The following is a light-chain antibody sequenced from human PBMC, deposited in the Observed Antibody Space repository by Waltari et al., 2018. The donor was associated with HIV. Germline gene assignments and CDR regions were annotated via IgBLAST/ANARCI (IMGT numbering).Light chain of an antibody. CDR3: QQYNSYSYT. Sequence: DIQMTQSPSTLSAYVGDRVTITCRASQSISSWLAWYQQKPGKAPKLLIYKASSLESGVPSRFSGSGSGTEFTLTISSLQPDDSATYYCQQYNSYSYTFGQGTKLEIK. CDR2: KAS. CDR1: QSISSW. J-gene: IGKJ2*01. V-gene: IGKV1-5*03.